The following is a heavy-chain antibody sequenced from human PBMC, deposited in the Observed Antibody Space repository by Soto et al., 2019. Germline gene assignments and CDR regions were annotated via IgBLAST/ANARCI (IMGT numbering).Heavy chain of an antibody. J-gene: IGHJ3*02. CDR1: GYTFTGYY. Sequence: ASVKVSCKASGYTFTGYYMHWVRQAPGQGLEWMGWINPNSGGTNYAQKFQGWVTMTRDTSISTAYMELSRLRSDDTAVYPCARGGRGRYYDAFDIWGQGTMVTVSS. CDR2: INPNSGGT. V-gene: IGHV1-2*04. D-gene: IGHD1-26*01. CDR3: ARGGRGRYYDAFDI.